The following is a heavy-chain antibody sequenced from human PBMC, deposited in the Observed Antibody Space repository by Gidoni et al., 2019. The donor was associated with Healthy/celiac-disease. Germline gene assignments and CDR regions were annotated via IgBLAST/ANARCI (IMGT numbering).Heavy chain of an antibody. J-gene: IGHJ4*02. Sequence: EVQLLVSGGGLVQPGGSLRLSCLSSGFTFSSYAMSWVRQAPGKGLEWVSAISGSGGRTYYADSVKGRFTISRDNSKNTLYLQMNSLRAEDTAVYYCTKVDTYSSGQTDYWGQGTLVTVSS. CDR2: ISGSGGRT. CDR3: TKVDTYSSGQTDY. CDR1: GFTFSSYA. V-gene: IGHV3-23*01. D-gene: IGHD6-19*01.